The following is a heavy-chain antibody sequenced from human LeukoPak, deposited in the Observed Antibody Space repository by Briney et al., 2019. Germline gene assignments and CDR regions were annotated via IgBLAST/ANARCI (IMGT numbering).Heavy chain of an antibody. V-gene: IGHV3-23*01. D-gene: IGHD3-16*01. J-gene: IGHJ4*02. Sequence: GSLRLSCAASGFTSSSYAMSWVRQAPGKGLEWVSAISGSGGSTYYADSVKGRFTISRDNSKNTLYLQMNSLRAEDTAVYYCAKDSLGARAVTTPDYWGQGTLVTVSS. CDR2: ISGSGGST. CDR1: GFTSSSYA. CDR3: AKDSLGARAVTTPDY.